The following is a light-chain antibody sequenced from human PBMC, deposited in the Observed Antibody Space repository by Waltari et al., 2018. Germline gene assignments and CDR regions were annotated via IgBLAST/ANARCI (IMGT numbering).Light chain of an antibody. J-gene: IGKJ2*01. CDR3: QQVNSLPYT. Sequence: DIQMTQSPSSVSAFVGDRVTITCRASQSISNWLAWYQQKPGKAPKLLIYGASDLHSGVPSRFSGSGAGTDFTLTISSLQAEDFATYFCQQVNSLPYTFGRGTKVEI. CDR1: QSISNW. V-gene: IGKV1-12*01. CDR2: GAS.